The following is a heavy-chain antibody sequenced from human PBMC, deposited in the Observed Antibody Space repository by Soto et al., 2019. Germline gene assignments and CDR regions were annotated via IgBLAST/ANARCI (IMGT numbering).Heavy chain of an antibody. J-gene: IGHJ6*02. V-gene: IGHV6-1*01. CDR2: TYYRSKWYN. CDR3: ARDFPITGTHYYYYGMDV. Sequence: SQTLSLTCAISGDSVSSNSAAWNWIRQSPSRGLEWLGRTYYRSKWYNDYAVSVKSRITINPDTSKNQFSLQLNSVTPEDTAVYYCARDFPITGTHYYYYGMDVSGQGTTVTVSS. D-gene: IGHD1-7*01. CDR1: GDSVSSNSAA.